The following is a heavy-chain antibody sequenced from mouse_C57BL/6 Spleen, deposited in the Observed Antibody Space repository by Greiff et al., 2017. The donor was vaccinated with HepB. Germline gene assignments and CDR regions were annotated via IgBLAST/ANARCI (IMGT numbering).Heavy chain of an antibody. Sequence: VKLQQPGAELVKPGASVKLSCKASGYTFTSYWMHWVKQRPGRGLEWIGRIDPNSGGTKYNEKFKSKATLTVDKPSSTAYMQLSSLTSEDSAVYYCARSGTTVVAKGYWGQGTTLTVSS. CDR1: GYTFTSYW. CDR2: IDPNSGGT. CDR3: ARSGTTVVAKGY. D-gene: IGHD1-1*01. J-gene: IGHJ2*01. V-gene: IGHV1-72*01.